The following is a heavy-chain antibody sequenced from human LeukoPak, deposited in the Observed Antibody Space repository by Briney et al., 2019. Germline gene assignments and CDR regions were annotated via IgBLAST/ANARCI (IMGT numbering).Heavy chain of an antibody. CDR2: INHSGST. J-gene: IGHJ4*02. CDR3: ARVSPRPSGWRYDILTGYYFFDY. Sequence: PSETLSLTCAVYGGSFSGYYWSWIRQPPGKGLEWLGEINHSGSTNYNPSLKGRVTISVDTSKNQFSLKLSSVTAADTAVYYCARVSPRPSGWRYDILTGYYFFDYWGQGTLVTVSS. D-gene: IGHD3-9*01. V-gene: IGHV4-34*01. CDR1: GGSFSGYY.